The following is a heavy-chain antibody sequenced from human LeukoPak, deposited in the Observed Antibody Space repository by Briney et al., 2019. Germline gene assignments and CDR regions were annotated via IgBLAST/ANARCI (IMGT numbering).Heavy chain of an antibody. CDR1: GYTFTGYY. Sequence: ASVKVSRKASGYTFTGYYMHWVRQAPGQGLEWVGWINPNSGGTNYAQKFQGRVTKTRDTSISTAYMELSRLRSDDTAVYYCARGGTYCSSTSCAPDYWGQGTLVTVSS. V-gene: IGHV1-2*02. J-gene: IGHJ4*02. D-gene: IGHD2-2*01. CDR2: INPNSGGT. CDR3: ARGGTYCSSTSCAPDY.